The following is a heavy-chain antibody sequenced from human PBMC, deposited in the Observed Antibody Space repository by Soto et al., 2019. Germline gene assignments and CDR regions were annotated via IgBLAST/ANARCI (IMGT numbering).Heavy chain of an antibody. J-gene: IGHJ4*02. Sequence: GGSLRLSCAASGFTFSNYGMTWVRQAPGKGLEWVSAISGSGRSTFYADSVKGRFTISRDNSKNTLYLQMNSLRAEDTAVYYCTTFSATSIYDISSVPDYWGQGTLVTVSS. CDR1: GFTFSNYG. CDR3: TTFSATSIYDISSVPDY. D-gene: IGHD6-6*01. CDR2: ISGSGRST. V-gene: IGHV3-23*01.